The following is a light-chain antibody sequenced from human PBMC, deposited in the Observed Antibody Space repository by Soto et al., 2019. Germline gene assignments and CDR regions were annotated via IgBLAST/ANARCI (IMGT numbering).Light chain of an antibody. J-gene: IGKJ1*01. Sequence: EVVMTQSPATLSVSPGERATFSCRASESVGSNLAWCQQKPGQAPSLLIYTTSTRASGVPARFSGSGSGTEFTLTINSLQTEDFGLYYCQQYNSWPRTFGQGTKVDIK. CDR1: ESVGSN. CDR3: QQYNSWPRT. CDR2: TTS. V-gene: IGKV3-15*01.